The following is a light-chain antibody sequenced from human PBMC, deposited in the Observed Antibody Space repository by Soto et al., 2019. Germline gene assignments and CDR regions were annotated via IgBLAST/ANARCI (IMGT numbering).Light chain of an antibody. J-gene: IGKJ1*01. CDR2: GAS. V-gene: IGKV3-20*01. CDR3: QQYGTSPWT. Sequence: EIVLTQSPGTLSLSPGERVTLSCRASQSVSRNYLAWYQQKPGQAPRLLIYGASSRATGIPDRFSGSGSGTDFTLTISGLEPEDFAVYYCQQYGTSPWTFGQGTKVEIK. CDR1: QSVSRNY.